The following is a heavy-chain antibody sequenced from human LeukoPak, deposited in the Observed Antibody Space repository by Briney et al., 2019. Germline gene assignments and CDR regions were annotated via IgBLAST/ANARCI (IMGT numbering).Heavy chain of an antibody. CDR3: AKRGRYLTGYYNYFDY. Sequence: GGSLRLSCAASGFTFSSYGMHWVRQAPGKGLEWVAFIRYDGSNKYYADSVKGRFTISRDNSKNTLYLQMNSLRAEDTAVYYCAKRGRYLTGYYNYFDYWGQGTLVTVSS. CDR2: IRYDGSNK. V-gene: IGHV3-30*02. CDR1: GFTFSSYG. J-gene: IGHJ4*02. D-gene: IGHD3-9*01.